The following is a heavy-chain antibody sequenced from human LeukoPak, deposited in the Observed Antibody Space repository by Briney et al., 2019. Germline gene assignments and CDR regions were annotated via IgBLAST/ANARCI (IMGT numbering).Heavy chain of an antibody. J-gene: IGHJ6*02. D-gene: IGHD2-15*01. CDR2: IIPIFGTA. CDR1: GGTFSSYA. Sequence: GSSVKVSCKASGGTFSSYAISWVRQAPGQGPEWMGGIIPIFGTANYAQKFQGRVTITADESTSTAYMELSSLRSEDTAVYYCARRMGKGLPYYGMDVWGQGTTVTVSS. CDR3: ARRMGKGLPYYGMDV. V-gene: IGHV1-69*01.